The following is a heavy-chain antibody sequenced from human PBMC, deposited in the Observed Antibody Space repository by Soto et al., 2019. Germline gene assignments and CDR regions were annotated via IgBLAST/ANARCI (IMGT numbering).Heavy chain of an antibody. CDR3: AREEHGIAAAANWFDP. D-gene: IGHD6-13*01. CDR2: ISAYNGNT. CDR1: GYTFTSYG. V-gene: IGHV1-18*01. J-gene: IGHJ5*02. Sequence: ASVKVSCKASGYTFTSYGISWLRQAPGQGLEWMGWISAYNGNTNYAQKFQGWVTMTRDTSISTAYMELSRLRSDDTAVYYCAREEHGIAAAANWFDPWGQGTLVTVSS.